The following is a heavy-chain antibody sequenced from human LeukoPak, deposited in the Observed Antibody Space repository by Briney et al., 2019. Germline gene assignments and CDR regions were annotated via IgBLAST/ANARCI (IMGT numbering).Heavy chain of an antibody. V-gene: IGHV3-30*02. Sequence: GGSLRLSCAASGFTFSSYGMHWVRQAPGKGLEWVAFIRYDGSNKYYADSVKGRFTISRDNSKNTLYLQMSSLRAEDTAVYYCAKDVAGATIPDSDYWGQGTLVTVSS. D-gene: IGHD1-26*01. CDR1: GFTFSSYG. CDR2: IRYDGSNK. CDR3: AKDVAGATIPDSDY. J-gene: IGHJ4*02.